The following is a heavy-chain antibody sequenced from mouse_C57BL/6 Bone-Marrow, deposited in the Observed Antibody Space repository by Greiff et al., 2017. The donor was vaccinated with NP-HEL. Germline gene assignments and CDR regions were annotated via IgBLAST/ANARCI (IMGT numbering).Heavy chain of an antibody. CDR1: GYTFTTYP. D-gene: IGHD2-5*01. J-gene: IGHJ3*01. V-gene: IGHV1-47*01. CDR3: ARGYSNYEAWFAY. CDR2: FHPYNDDT. Sequence: VQLVESGAELVKPGASVKMSCKASGYTFTTYPIEWMKQNHGKSLEWIGNFHPYNDDTKYNEKFKGKATLTVEKSSSTVYLELSRLTSDDSAVYYCARGYSNYEAWFAYWGQGTLVTVSA.